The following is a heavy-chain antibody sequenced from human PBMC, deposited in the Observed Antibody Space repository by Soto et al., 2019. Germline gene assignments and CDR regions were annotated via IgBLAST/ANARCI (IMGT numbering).Heavy chain of an antibody. V-gene: IGHV3-9*01. D-gene: IGHD4-4*01. Sequence: EVQLVESGGGFVQPGRSLRLSCTSSGFTFENYAMHWVRQAPGKGLEWVSGISWNRGTIGYADSVRGRFTISRDNAKNSLYLQMDSLRPEDTALYYCAKDKLYSNCEHYFDYWGRGTLVTVSS. CDR3: AKDKLYSNCEHYFDY. CDR1: GFTFENYA. CDR2: ISWNRGTI. J-gene: IGHJ4*02.